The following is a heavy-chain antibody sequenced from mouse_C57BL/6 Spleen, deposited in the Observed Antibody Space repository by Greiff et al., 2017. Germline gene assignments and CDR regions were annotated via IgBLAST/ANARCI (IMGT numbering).Heavy chain of an antibody. CDR3: ARRGDDYDEDY. J-gene: IGHJ2*01. D-gene: IGHD2-4*01. CDR2: IYPGGGYT. V-gene: IGHV1-63*01. Sequence: VQLQESGAELVRPGTTVKMSCKASGYTFTNYWIGWAKQRPGHGLEWIGDIYPGGGYTNYNEKFKGKATLTADKSSSTAYMQFSSLTSEDSAIYYCARRGDDYDEDYWGQGTTLTVSS. CDR1: GYTFTNYW.